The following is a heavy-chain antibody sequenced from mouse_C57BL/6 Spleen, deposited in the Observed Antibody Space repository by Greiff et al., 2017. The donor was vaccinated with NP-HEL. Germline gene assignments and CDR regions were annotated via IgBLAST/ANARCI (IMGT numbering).Heavy chain of an antibody. Sequence: VHVKQSGAELVKPGASVKLSCTASGFNIKDYYMHWVKQRTEQGLEWIGRIDPEDGETKYAPKFQGKATITADTSSNTAYLQLSSLTSEDTAVYYCARWLLRLYYFDYWGQGTTLTVSS. CDR1: GFNIKDYY. D-gene: IGHD2-3*01. CDR3: ARWLLRLYYFDY. V-gene: IGHV14-2*01. CDR2: IDPEDGET. J-gene: IGHJ2*01.